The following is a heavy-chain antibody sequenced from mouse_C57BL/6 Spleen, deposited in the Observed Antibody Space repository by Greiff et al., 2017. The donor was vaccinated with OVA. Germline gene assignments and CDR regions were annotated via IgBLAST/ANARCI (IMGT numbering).Heavy chain of an antibody. CDR1: GYTFTDYE. D-gene: IGHD2-13*01. CDR3: TRWGLLKGDY. Sequence: VQLQQSGAELVRPGASVTLSCKASGYTFTDYEMHWVKQTPVHGLEWIGAIDPETGGTAYNQKFKGKAILTADKSSSTAYMELRSLTSEDSAVYYCTRWGLLKGDYWGQGTTLTVSS. V-gene: IGHV1-15*01. CDR2: IDPETGGT. J-gene: IGHJ2*01.